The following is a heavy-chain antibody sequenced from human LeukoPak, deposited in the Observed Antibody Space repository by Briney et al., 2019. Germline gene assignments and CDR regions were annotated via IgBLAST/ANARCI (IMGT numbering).Heavy chain of an antibody. D-gene: IGHD3-10*01. CDR2: IYYSGST. CDR1: GGSISSGGYY. V-gene: IGHV4-31*03. Sequence: SETLSLTSTVSGGSISSGGYYWSWIRQHPGKCLEWLGYIYYSGSTYYNPSLKSRVTISVDTSKNQFSLKLSSVTAADRAVYYCARDRLGSGSYRYFDYWGQGTLVTVSS. J-gene: IGHJ4*02. CDR3: ARDRLGSGSYRYFDY.